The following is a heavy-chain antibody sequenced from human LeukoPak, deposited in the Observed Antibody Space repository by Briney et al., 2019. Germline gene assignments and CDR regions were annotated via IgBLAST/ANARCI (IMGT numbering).Heavy chain of an antibody. CDR3: ARVVGATFVSDY. D-gene: IGHD1-26*01. CDR2: INPNSGGT. J-gene: IGHJ4*02. V-gene: IGHV1-2*02. Sequence: ASVKVSCKASGYTFTGYYMHWVRQAPGQGPEWMGWINPNSGGTNYAQKFQGRVTMTRDTSISTAYMELSRLRSDDTAVYYCARVVGATFVSDYWGQGTLVTVSS. CDR1: GYTFTGYY.